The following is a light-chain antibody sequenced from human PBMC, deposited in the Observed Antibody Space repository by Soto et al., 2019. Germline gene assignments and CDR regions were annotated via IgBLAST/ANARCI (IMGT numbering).Light chain of an antibody. CDR2: AAS. J-gene: IGKJ1*01. V-gene: IGKV1-8*01. Sequence: IRTKQSPSSLSASTAYTHPIPWLASQGISSYLAWYQQKPGKAPKLLIYAASTLQSGVPSRFSGSGSGTDFTLTISCLQSEDFATYYCQQYYSYPRTFGQGTKVDIK. CDR3: QQYYSYPRT. CDR1: QGISSY.